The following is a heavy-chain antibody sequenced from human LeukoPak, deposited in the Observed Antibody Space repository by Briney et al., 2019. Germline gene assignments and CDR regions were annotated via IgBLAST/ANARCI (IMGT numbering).Heavy chain of an antibody. Sequence: PGGSLKLFCAATGFTFDDYGMHWVRQAPGKGLEWVAVIWYDGSNKYYADSVKGRFTISRDNSKNTLYLQMNSLRAEDTAVYYCAKGDCGGDCYSNYWGQGTLVTVSS. J-gene: IGHJ4*02. D-gene: IGHD2-21*02. CDR3: AKGDCGGDCYSNY. CDR1: GFTFDDYG. CDR2: IWYDGSNK. V-gene: IGHV3-33*06.